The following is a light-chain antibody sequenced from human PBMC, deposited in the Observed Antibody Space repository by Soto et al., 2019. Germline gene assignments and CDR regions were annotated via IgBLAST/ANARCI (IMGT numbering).Light chain of an antibody. CDR1: QNINNY. CDR3: QQYENLPT. Sequence: DIQMTQSPSSLSASVGDRVTITCQASQNINNYLNWYQQKPGRAPKLLIYDASNLEAGVPSRFMGSGSGTDFTFTISRLQPEDIAAYYRQQYENLPTFGQGTRLEIK. V-gene: IGKV1-33*01. J-gene: IGKJ5*01. CDR2: DAS.